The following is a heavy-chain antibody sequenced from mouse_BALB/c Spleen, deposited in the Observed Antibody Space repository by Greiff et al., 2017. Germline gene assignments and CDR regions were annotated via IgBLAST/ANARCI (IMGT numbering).Heavy chain of an antibody. CDR1: GYSFTSYW. J-gene: IGHJ1*01. CDR2: IYPGNSDT. V-gene: IGHV1-5*01. CDR3: TRQGYYGSSYEWYFDV. D-gene: IGHD1-1*01. Sequence: EVQLQQSGTVLARPGASVKMSCKASGYSFTSYWMHWVKQRPGQGLEWIGAIYPGNSDTSYNQKFKGKAKLTAVTSASTAYMELSSLTNEDSAVYYCTRQGYYGSSYEWYFDVWGAGTTVTVSS.